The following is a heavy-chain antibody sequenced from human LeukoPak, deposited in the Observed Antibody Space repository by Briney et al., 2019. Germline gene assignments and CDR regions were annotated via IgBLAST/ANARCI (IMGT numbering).Heavy chain of an antibody. CDR3: AKGSASFDY. J-gene: IGHJ4*02. CDR1: GLIFSSYA. CDR2: ISGSGGST. V-gene: IGHV3-23*01. Sequence: GGSRRFSGAASGLIFSSYAMSWVRKAPGKGLEWVSTISGSGGSTYYADSVKGRFTISRDNSKNTLYLQMNSLRAEDTAVYYCAKGSASFDYWGQGTLVTVSS.